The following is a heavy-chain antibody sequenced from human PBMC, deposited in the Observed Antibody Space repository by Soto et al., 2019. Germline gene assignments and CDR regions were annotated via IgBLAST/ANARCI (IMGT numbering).Heavy chain of an antibody. V-gene: IGHV3-21*01. CDR1: GFTFSSYS. Sequence: SLRLTCAASGFTFSSYSMNWVRQAPGKGLEWVSSISSSSSYIYYADSVKGRFTISRDNAKNSLYLQMNSLRAEDTAVYYCARDPQSGYYLFDPWGQGTLVTVSS. J-gene: IGHJ5*02. CDR2: ISSSSSYI. CDR3: ARDPQSGYYLFDP. D-gene: IGHD3-22*01.